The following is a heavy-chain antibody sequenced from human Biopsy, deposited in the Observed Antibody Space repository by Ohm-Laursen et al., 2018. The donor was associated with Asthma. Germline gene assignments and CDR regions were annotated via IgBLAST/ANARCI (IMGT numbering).Heavy chain of an antibody. D-gene: IGHD3-16*01. V-gene: IGHV3-33*01. J-gene: IGHJ4*02. Sequence: SLRLSCSASGFTFITCGMHWVRQVPGKGLEWVATGACDGGYTDHADSVKARFSNSRDNSKNTLHLQMNSLSPEDTAVYYCARDFSRAIMIGGGREHYFDFWGQGTLVTVSS. CDR1: GFTFITCG. CDR3: ARDFSRAIMIGGGREHYFDF. CDR2: GACDGGYT.